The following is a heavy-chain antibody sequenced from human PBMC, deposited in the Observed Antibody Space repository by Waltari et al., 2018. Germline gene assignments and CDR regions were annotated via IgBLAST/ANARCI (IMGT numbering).Heavy chain of an antibody. Sequence: QVQLVQSGAEVKKPGASVKVSCKASGYTFTGYYMHWVRQAPGQGLEWMGWINPNSGGTNYAQKFQGRVTMTRDTSISTAYMELSRLRSDDTAVYYGARGIVVVPAAIGWFDPWGQGTLVTVSS. D-gene: IGHD2-2*02. J-gene: IGHJ5*02. CDR1: GYTFTGYY. CDR3: ARGIVVVPAAIGWFDP. CDR2: INPNSGGT. V-gene: IGHV1-2*02.